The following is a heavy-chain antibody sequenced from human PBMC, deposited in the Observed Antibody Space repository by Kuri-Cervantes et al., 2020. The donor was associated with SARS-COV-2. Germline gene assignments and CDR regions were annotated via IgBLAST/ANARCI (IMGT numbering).Heavy chain of an antibody. J-gene: IGHJ4*02. CDR2: TNPDGSYT. CDR3: VRDGAHWNFDY. V-gene: IGHV3-74*01. CDR1: GFTFRGHW. D-gene: IGHD1-1*01. Sequence: GESLKISCAASGFTFRGHWIHWVRQAPGKGLVWVSRTNPDGSYTNHADSVKGRFTLSRDNAKNMLFLQMNSLRAEDMAVYYCVRDGAHWNFDYWGQGTLVTVSS.